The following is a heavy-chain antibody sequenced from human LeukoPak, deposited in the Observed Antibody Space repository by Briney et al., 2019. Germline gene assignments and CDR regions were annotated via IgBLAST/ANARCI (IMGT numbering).Heavy chain of an antibody. CDR1: GFTFSSCA. CDR3: AKDLRLGELSLFEDY. CDR2: ISGSGGST. V-gene: IGHV3-23*01. Sequence: GGSLRLSCAASGFTFSSCAMSWVRQAPGKGLEWVSAISGSGGSTYYADSVKGRFTISRDNSKNTLYLQMNSLRAEDTAVYYRAKDLRLGELSLFEDYWGQGTLVTVSS. D-gene: IGHD3-16*02. J-gene: IGHJ4*02.